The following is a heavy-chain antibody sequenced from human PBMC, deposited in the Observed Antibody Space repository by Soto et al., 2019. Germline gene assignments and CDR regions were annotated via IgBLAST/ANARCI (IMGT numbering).Heavy chain of an antibody. J-gene: IGHJ3*01. CDR3: VRGVPLTAADAFDV. Sequence: PGESLKISCKGYGYSFTTYWIGWVRKMPGKGLEWMGIIYAGDTDTRYSPSFQGQVTISVDKSISTAYLQWSSLKASDTAMYYCVRGVPLTAADAFDVWGQGTMVTVSS. V-gene: IGHV5-51*01. CDR2: IYAGDTDT. CDR1: GYSFTTYW. D-gene: IGHD1-1*01.